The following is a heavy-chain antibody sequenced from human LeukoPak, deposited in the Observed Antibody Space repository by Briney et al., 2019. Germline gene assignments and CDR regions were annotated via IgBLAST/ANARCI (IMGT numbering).Heavy chain of an antibody. CDR2: IYTGGGT. J-gene: IGHJ3*02. V-gene: IGHV4-4*07. Sequence: PSETLSLTCTVSGGSISSYYWSWIRQPAGKGLEWIGRIYTGGGTNYNPSLKSRVTMSVDTSKNQFSLKLSSVTAADTAVYFCATNRAGTYDRPFDIWGQGTMVTVSS. D-gene: IGHD1-26*01. CDR3: ATNRAGTYDRPFDI. CDR1: GGSISSYY.